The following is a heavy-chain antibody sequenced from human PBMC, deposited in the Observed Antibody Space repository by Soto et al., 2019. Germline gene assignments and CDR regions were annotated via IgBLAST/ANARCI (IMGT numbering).Heavy chain of an antibody. CDR1: GFTFSTYT. CDR2: ISYDGGNK. D-gene: IGHD4-17*01. CDR3: ARGATVTTYFDY. V-gene: IGHV3-30-3*01. Sequence: QVQLVEFGGGVVQPGWSLRLSCAASGFTFSTYTLHWVRQAPGKGLDWVAIISYDGGNKYYADSVKGRFTISRDNSRNTLYLQMNSLRAEDTAVYYCARGATVTTYFDYWAQGTLVTVSS. J-gene: IGHJ4*02.